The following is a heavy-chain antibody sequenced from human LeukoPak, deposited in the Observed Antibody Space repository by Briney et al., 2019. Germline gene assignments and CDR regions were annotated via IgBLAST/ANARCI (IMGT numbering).Heavy chain of an antibody. CDR3: ARGPIAAAGLYYYYYMDV. J-gene: IGHJ6*03. V-gene: IGHV4-4*07. D-gene: IGHD6-13*01. Sequence: PSDTLSLTCTVSGGSISSYYWSCIRQSAGKELEWIGRIYTSGSTNYYPSLKPRFTMSVDTSKNQFSLKLSSVTAADTAVYYCARGPIAAAGLYYYYYMDVWGKGTTVTVSS. CDR2: IYTSGST. CDR1: GGSISSYY.